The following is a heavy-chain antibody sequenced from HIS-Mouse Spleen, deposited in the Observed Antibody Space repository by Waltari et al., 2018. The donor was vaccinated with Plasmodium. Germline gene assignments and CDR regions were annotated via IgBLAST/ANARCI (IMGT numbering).Heavy chain of an antibody. V-gene: IGHV3-48*01. CDR3: AKVNRGSYYWFDP. CDR1: GFTFSSYS. D-gene: IGHD1-26*01. Sequence: EVQLVESGGGLVKPGGSLRLSCAASGFTFSSYSMHWVRRAPGKGLEWGSYSSSSGSTKCYADSVKGRFTISRDNAKNTLYLQMNSLRAEDTAVYYCAKVNRGSYYWFDPWGQGTLVTVSS. J-gene: IGHJ5*02. CDR2: SSSSGSTK.